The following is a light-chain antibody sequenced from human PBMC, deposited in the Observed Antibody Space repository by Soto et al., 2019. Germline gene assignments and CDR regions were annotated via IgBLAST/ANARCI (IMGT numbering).Light chain of an antibody. CDR3: QQYNSYPYT. V-gene: IGKV1-5*03. CDR2: KAS. J-gene: IGKJ2*01. CDR1: QSISTW. Sequence: DIQMTQSPSTLSASVGDRVTITCRASQSISTWLAWYQQKPGKAPKLLIYKASSLESGVPSRFSGSGSGKEFPLTISSLQPDDFATYYCQQYNSYPYTFGQGTKLEIK.